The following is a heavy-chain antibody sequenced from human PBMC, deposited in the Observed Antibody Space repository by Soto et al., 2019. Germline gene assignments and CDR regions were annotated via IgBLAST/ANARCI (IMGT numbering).Heavy chain of an antibody. V-gene: IGHV3-53*02. Sequence: EVQLVETGGGLIQPGGSLRLSCAASGFTVSSNYMSWVRQAAGKGLEWVSAIYSGGSTYYADSVKCRFTISRDNSKNTLYLELNSLGAEDTAVYYCARDLRYSGYDSYHYYYGMDVWGQGTTVTVSS. CDR2: IYSGGST. D-gene: IGHD5-12*01. CDR1: GFTVSSNY. J-gene: IGHJ6*02. CDR3: ARDLRYSGYDSYHYYYGMDV.